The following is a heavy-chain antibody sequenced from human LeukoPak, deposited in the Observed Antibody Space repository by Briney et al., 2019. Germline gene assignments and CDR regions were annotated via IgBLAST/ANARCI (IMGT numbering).Heavy chain of an antibody. D-gene: IGHD6-13*01. V-gene: IGHV3-23*01. J-gene: IGHJ4*02. CDR3: AKGSIAAAAAFDY. CDR1: GLTFSSYA. Sequence: GGSLRLSCAGSGLTFSSYAMSWVRQAPGKGLEWVSAISGSGGSTYYADSVKGRFTISRDNSKNTLYLQMNSLRAEDTAVYYCAKGSIAAAAAFDYWGQGTLVTVSS. CDR2: ISGSGGST.